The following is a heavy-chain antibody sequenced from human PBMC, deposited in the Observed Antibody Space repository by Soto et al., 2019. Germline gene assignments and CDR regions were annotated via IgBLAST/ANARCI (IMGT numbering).Heavy chain of an antibody. V-gene: IGHV3-23*01. CDR1: GFTFGTYA. CDR2: ISGIDGST. D-gene: IGHD3-16*01. Sequence: EVRLLESGGNLVQPGGSLRLSCAASGFTFGTYALSWVRQAPGKGLEWASAISGIDGSTYYADSVEGRFTISRDNSKNTLHLQMNSLTVADTALYYCAIPRRGGGFGGMDVWGQGTTVRVSS. CDR3: AIPRRGGGFGGMDV. J-gene: IGHJ6*02.